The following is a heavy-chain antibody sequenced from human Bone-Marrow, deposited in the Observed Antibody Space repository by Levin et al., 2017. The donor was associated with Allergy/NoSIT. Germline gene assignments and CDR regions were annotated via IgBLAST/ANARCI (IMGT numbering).Heavy chain of an antibody. CDR1: GFTFSNAW. CDR3: TTDLFGFGESIDY. CDR2: IKSKTDGGTT. J-gene: IGHJ4*02. D-gene: IGHD3-10*01. V-gene: IGHV3-15*01. Sequence: GGSLRLSCAASGFTFSNAWMSWVRQAPGKGLEWVGRIKSKTDGGTTDYAAPVKGRFTISRDDSKNTLYLQMNSLKTEDTAVYYCTTDLFGFGESIDYWGQGTLVTVSS.